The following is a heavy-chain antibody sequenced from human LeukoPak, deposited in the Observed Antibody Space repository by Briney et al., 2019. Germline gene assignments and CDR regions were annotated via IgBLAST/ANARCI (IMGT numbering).Heavy chain of an antibody. CDR2: INHSGST. J-gene: IGHJ6*02. V-gene: IGHV4-34*01. Sequence: SETLSLTCAVYGGSFSGYYWSWIRQPPGKGLEWIGEINHSGSTNYNPSLKSRVTISVDTSKNQFSLKLSSVTAADTAVYYCARCGIYYYYGMDVWGQGTTVTVSS. CDR3: ARCGIYYYYGMDV. CDR1: GGSFSGYY. D-gene: IGHD2-15*01.